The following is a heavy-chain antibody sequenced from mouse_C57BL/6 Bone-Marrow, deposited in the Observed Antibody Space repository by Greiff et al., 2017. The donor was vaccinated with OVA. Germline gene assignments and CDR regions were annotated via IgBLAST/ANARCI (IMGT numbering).Heavy chain of an antibody. D-gene: IGHD1-1*01. J-gene: IGHJ2*01. Sequence: EVKLVESGGDLVKPGGSLKLSCAASGFTFSSYGMPWVRQTPDKRLEWVATISSGGSYTYYPDSVKGRFTISRDNAKNTLYLQMSSLKSEDTAMYYCASPLYYNCDYWGQGTTLTVSS. V-gene: IGHV5-6*01. CDR2: ISSGGSYT. CDR3: ASPLYYNCDY. CDR1: GFTFSSYG.